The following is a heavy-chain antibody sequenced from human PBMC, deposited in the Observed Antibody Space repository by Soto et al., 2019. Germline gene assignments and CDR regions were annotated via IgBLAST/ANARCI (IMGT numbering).Heavy chain of an antibody. CDR1: GDTFTRSV. D-gene: IGHD1-1*01. CDR3: ASSTTGVYVFHE. CDR2: IIPVLGVE. V-gene: IGHV1-69*02. J-gene: IGHJ4*02. Sequence: QVQLVQSGAEVKNPGSSVKVSCKGSGDTFTRSVISWVRQVPGQRLEGMGRIIPVLGVENHAQNFQGRVTVTADKSTSTAYLELNSLKSEDTAISYCASSTTGVYVFHEWGKGTLVTVSS.